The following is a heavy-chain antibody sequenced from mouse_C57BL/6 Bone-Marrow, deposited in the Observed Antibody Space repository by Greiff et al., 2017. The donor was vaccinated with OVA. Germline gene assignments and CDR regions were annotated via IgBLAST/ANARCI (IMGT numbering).Heavy chain of an antibody. CDR3: TRVDAWFAY. CDR2: ISSGGDYI. CDR1: GFTFSSYA. J-gene: IGHJ3*01. V-gene: IGHV5-9-1*02. Sequence: EVKLMESGEGLVKPGGSLKLSCAASGFTFSSYAMSWVRQTPEKRLEWVAYISSGGDYIYYADTVKGRFTISRDNARNTLYLQMSSLKSEDTAMYYCTRVDAWFAYWGQGTLVTVSA.